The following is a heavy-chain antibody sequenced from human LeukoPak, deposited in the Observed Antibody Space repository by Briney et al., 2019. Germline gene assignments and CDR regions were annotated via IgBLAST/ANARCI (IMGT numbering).Heavy chain of an antibody. CDR3: AADYGDPDTLDY. V-gene: IGHV4-59*01. CDR2: ISYSGNT. D-gene: IGHD4/OR15-4a*01. Sequence: SETLSLTCTVSGGSISTYYWSWIRQPPPQGLEWMGYISYSGNTNYNPSLKSRVSLSVDTSKTQFSLRLSSVTAAATAVYYCAADYGDPDTLDYWGQGTHVTVSS. J-gene: IGHJ4*02. CDR1: GGSISTYY.